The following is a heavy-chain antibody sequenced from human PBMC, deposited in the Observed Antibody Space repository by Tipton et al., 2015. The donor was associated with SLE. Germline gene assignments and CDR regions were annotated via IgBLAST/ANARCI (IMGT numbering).Heavy chain of an antibody. Sequence: QLVQSGAEVKKPGASVKVSCKASGYTFTGYYMHWVRQAPGQGLEWMGRINPNSGGANYAQKFQGRVTMTRDTSISTAYMELSRLRSDDTAVYYCAREPLDWGLIVVVVAAYAFDIWGQGTMVTVSS. J-gene: IGHJ3*02. D-gene: IGHD2-15*01. CDR1: GYTFTGYY. V-gene: IGHV1-2*06. CDR3: AREPLDWGLIVVVVAAYAFDI. CDR2: INPNSGGA.